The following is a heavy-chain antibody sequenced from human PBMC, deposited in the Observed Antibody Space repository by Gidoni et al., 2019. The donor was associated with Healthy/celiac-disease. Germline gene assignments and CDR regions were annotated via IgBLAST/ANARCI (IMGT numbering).Heavy chain of an antibody. D-gene: IGHD6-25*01. J-gene: IGHJ4*02. Sequence: QVQLQESGPGLVKPSQTLSLTCTVSGGSISSGGYYWSWIRQHPGEGLEWIGYIYYSGSTYYNPSLKIRVTISVNTSKSQFSLNLSSVTAADTAVYYCARALGRLPPYFDYWGQGTLVTVSS. CDR1: GGSISSGGYY. CDR3: ARALGRLPPYFDY. V-gene: IGHV4-31*03. CDR2: IYYSGST.